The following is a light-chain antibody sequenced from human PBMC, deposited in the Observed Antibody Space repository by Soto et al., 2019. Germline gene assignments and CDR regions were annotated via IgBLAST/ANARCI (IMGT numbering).Light chain of an antibody. CDR1: ESIRTW. J-gene: IGKJ1*01. V-gene: IGKV1-5*01. Sequence: DIQMTQSPSTLSASVGDRVTITCRASESIRTWLAWYQHKPGKAPKFLIYDASTLESGVPSRFSGSGSGTEFTLTISSLQPDDFATYYCQQYNKYPRTFGQGTKVDI. CDR2: DAS. CDR3: QQYNKYPRT.